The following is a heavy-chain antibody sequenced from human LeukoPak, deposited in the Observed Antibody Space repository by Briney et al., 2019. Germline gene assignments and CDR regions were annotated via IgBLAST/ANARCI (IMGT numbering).Heavy chain of an antibody. D-gene: IGHD3-22*01. V-gene: IGHV3-48*03. Sequence: GGSLRLSCAASGFTFSSYEMNWVRQAPGKGLEWVSYISSSGSTIYYADSVKGRFTISRDNSKNTLYLQMNSLRAEDTAVYYCARDQYYYDSSGYYHFDYWGQGTLVTVSS. CDR1: GFTFSSYE. J-gene: IGHJ4*02. CDR3: ARDQYYYDSSGYYHFDY. CDR2: ISSSGSTI.